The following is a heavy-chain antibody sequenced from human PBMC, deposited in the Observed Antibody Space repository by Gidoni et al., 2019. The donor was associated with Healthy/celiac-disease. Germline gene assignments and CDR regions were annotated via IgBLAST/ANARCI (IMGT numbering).Heavy chain of an antibody. CDR2: VKSKTDGGTT. Sequence: EVQLVESGGGWARPGGSLRLSCAASGFTFRNAWMSWVRQAPGKGLDWVGRVKSKTDGGTTDSAAPVKCRCTISRYDSTNTLSLQMTSLTAGDTDMYYCTAAMVRGIIRTEFDYWGQGTRVTVSS. D-gene: IGHD3-10*01. V-gene: IGHV3-15*01. CDR1: GFTFRNAW. CDR3: TAAMVRGIIRTEFDY. J-gene: IGHJ4*02.